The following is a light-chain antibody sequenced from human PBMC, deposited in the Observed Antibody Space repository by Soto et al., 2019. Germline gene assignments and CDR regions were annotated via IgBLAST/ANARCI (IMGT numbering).Light chain of an antibody. J-gene: IGKJ4*01. V-gene: IGKV1-5*01. CDR1: QSVGSW. Sequence: DIRMAQSPSTLSASVGDRVTITCRASQSVGSWLDWYQQKPGKAPKLLIYDASSLQSGVPSRFSGSGSGTEFTLTISSLQPDDFATYYCQQYNSYPSHFGGGTKVEI. CDR3: QQYNSYPSH. CDR2: DAS.